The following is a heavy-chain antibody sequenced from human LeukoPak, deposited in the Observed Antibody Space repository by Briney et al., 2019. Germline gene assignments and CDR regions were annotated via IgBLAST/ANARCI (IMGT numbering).Heavy chain of an antibody. CDR1: GFTFSSYA. CDR2: IYSGGST. J-gene: IGHJ4*02. V-gene: IGHV3-66*01. Sequence: EGSLRLSCAASGFTFSSYAMSRVRQAPGKGLEWVSVIYSGGSTYYADSVKGRFTISRDNSKNTVYLQMNSLRAEDTAVYYCARDSRNYYDSSGYYYIPFDSWGQGTLVTVSS. D-gene: IGHD3-22*01. CDR3: ARDSRNYYDSSGYYYIPFDS.